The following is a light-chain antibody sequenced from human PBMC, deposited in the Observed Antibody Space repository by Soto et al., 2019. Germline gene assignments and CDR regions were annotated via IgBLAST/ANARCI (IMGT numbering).Light chain of an antibody. CDR2: KAS. CDR3: QQYKSYSLT. Sequence: DTQMTQSPSTLSASVGDRVTITCRASQSISSWLAWYQQKPGKAPKLLIYKASTLESGVPSRFSGSGSGTEFTLTISGLQPDDFATYYCQQYKSYSLTFGGGTKVDI. V-gene: IGKV1-5*03. J-gene: IGKJ4*01. CDR1: QSISSW.